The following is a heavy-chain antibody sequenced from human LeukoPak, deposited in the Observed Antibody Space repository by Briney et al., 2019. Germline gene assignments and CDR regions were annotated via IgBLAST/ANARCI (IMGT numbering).Heavy chain of an antibody. CDR1: GGSISSHY. CDR3: ARRGDGYNRIWFDP. Sequence: NTSETLSLTCTVSGGSISSHYWSWIRQPAGKGLEWIGHIYTSGSTNYNPSLKSRVTMSVDTSKNQFSLKLRSVTAADTAVYYCARRGDGYNRIWFDPWGQGTLVTVSS. D-gene: IGHD5-24*01. CDR2: IYTSGST. J-gene: IGHJ5*02. V-gene: IGHV4-4*07.